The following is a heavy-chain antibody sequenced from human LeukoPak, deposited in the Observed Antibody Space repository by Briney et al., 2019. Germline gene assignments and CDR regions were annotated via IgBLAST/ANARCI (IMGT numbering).Heavy chain of an antibody. CDR3: ASLYSSSSGTIFDY. D-gene: IGHD6-6*01. CDR2: INPNSGGT. V-gene: IGHV1-2*02. J-gene: IGHJ4*02. Sequence: ASVKVSCKASGYTFTGYYMHWVRQAPGQGLEWMGWINPNSGGTNYAQKFQGRVTMTRDTSISTAYMELSRLRSDDTAVYYCASLYSSSSGTIFDYWGQGTLVTVSS. CDR1: GYTFTGYY.